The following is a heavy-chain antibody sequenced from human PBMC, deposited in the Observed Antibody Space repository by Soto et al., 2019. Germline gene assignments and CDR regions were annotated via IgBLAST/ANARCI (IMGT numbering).Heavy chain of an antibody. J-gene: IGHJ3*02. CDR2: ISWNSGSI. CDR1: GFTFDDYA. CDR3: AKDRVDHNSVWDPFDI. D-gene: IGHD2-15*01. V-gene: IGHV3-9*01. Sequence: EVQLVESGGGLVQPGRSLRLSCAASGFTFDDYAMHWVRQAPGKGLEWVSGISWNSGSIGYADSVKGRFTISRDNAKNSLYLQMNSLRAEDTAVYFCAKDRVDHNSVWDPFDIWGQGTLVTVSS.